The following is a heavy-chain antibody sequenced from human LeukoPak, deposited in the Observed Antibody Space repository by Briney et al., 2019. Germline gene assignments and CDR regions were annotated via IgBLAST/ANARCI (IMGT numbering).Heavy chain of an antibody. CDR2: LTGSGGTT. Sequence: GGSLRLSCAASGLTFSTYAVTWVRQAPGKGLEWVSGLTGSGGTTYYADSVEGRFTISRDNSENTLYLQMNSLRAEDTAVYYCAKPVTGASLGAFDIWGQGTMVTVSS. V-gene: IGHV3-23*01. J-gene: IGHJ3*02. CDR3: AKPVTGASLGAFDI. CDR1: GLTFSTYA. D-gene: IGHD6-19*01.